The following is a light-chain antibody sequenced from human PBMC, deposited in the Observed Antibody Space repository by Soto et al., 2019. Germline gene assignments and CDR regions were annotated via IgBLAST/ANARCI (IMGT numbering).Light chain of an antibody. Sequence: DIQMTQSPSTLSASVGDRVTITCRASQSISSWLAWYQEKPGKAPKLLIYKASSLESGVPSRYSGSGSGTEFTITMSSLEPDDFATYYCEQYNSYQYTFGQGPKLEIK. CDR3: EQYNSYQYT. J-gene: IGKJ2*01. V-gene: IGKV1-5*03. CDR1: QSISSW. CDR2: KAS.